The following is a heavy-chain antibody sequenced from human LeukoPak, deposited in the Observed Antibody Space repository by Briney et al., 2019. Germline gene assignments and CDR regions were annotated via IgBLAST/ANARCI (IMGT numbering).Heavy chain of an antibody. CDR3: ARRAGEYSHPYDY. CDR2: IYSGGNT. D-gene: IGHD2/OR15-2a*01. J-gene: IGHJ4*02. Sequence: PGGSLRLSCTVSGFTVSSNSWSWVRQAPGKGLEWVSFIYSGGNTYYSDSVKGRFTISRDTSKNTLYLQMNSLRADDTAIYYCARRAGEYSHPYDYWGQGTLVTVSS. CDR1: GFTVSSNS. V-gene: IGHV3-53*01.